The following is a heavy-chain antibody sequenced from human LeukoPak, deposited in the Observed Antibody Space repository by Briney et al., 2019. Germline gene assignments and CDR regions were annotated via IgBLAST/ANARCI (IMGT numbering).Heavy chain of an antibody. V-gene: IGHV1-18*01. D-gene: IGHD3-22*01. CDR1: GYTFTSYA. CDR3: ARELRGTYYYESSGSDY. J-gene: IGHJ4*02. CDR2: ISSYNGNT. Sequence: ASVKVSCKASGYTFTSYAMNWVRQAPGQGLEWMGWISSYNGNTNYAQKLQGRVTMTTDTSTSTGYLEVRSLRVDDTAVYYCARELRGTYYYESSGSDYWGQGTLVTVSS.